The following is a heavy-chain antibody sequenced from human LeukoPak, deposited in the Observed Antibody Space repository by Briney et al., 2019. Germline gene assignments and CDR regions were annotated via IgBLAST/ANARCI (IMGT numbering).Heavy chain of an antibody. J-gene: IGHJ4*02. CDR2: IYHSGST. D-gene: IGHD6-19*01. CDR3: ARGPNYSSGWFVFDY. CDR1: GGSISSGGYS. V-gene: IGHV4-30-2*01. Sequence: SETLSLTCAVSGGSISSGGYSWSWIRQPPGKGLEWIGYIYHSGSTYYNPSLKSRITISVDRSKTQFSLKLSSVTAADTAVYYCARGPNYSSGWFVFDYWGQGTLVTVSS.